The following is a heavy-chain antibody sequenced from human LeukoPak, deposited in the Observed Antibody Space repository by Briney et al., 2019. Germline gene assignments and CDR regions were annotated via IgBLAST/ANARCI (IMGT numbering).Heavy chain of an antibody. CDR1: GYTFTSYD. J-gene: IGHJ3*02. CDR2: MNPNSGNT. V-gene: IGHV1-8*03. Sequence: ASVKVSCKASGYTFTSYDINWVRQATGQGLEWMGWMNPNSGNTGYAQKFQGRVTITRNTSISTAYMELSSLRSEDTAVYYCARDPERSDYYDSSGYYIGAFDIWGQGTMVTVSS. D-gene: IGHD3-22*01. CDR3: ARDPERSDYYDSSGYYIGAFDI.